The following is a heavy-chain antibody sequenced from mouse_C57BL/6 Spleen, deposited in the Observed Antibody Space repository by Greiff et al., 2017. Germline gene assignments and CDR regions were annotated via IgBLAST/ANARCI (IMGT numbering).Heavy chain of an antibody. D-gene: IGHD4-1*02. CDR2: IYPGDGDT. CDR1: GYAFSSSW. CDR3: ARFQLRPHYFDY. J-gene: IGHJ2*01. V-gene: IGHV1-82*01. Sequence: QVQLKQSGPELVKPGASVKISCKASGYAFSSSWMNWVKQRPGKGLEWIGRIYPGDGDTNYNGKFKGKATLTADKSSSTAYMQLSSLTSEDSAVYFCARFQLRPHYFDYWGQGTTLTVSS.